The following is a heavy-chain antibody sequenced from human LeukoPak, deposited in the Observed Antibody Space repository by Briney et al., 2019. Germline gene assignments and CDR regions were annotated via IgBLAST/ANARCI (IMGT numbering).Heavy chain of an antibody. CDR3: ARWNFGGNLY. CDR2: INPNSGGT. CDR1: GYTFTSYG. J-gene: IGHJ4*02. Sequence: ASVKVSCKASGYTFTSYGISWVRQAPGQRLEWMGWINPNSGGTNYAQKFQGRVTMTRDTSISTAYMELSRLRSDDTAVYYCARWNFGGNLYWGQGTLVTVSS. V-gene: IGHV1-2*02. D-gene: IGHD4-23*01.